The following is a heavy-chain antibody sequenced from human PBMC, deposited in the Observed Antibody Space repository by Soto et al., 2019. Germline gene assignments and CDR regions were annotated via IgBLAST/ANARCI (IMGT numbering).Heavy chain of an antibody. J-gene: IGHJ4*02. CDR2: IYYSGST. CDR3: ARGGIAAAGTLWDLFDY. Sequence: SETLSLTCTVSGGSISSYYWSWIRQPPGKGLEWIGYIYYSGSTNYNPSLKSRVTISVDTSKNQFSLKLSSVTAADTAVYYCARGGIAAAGTLWDLFDYWGQGTLVTVSS. CDR1: GGSISSYY. V-gene: IGHV4-59*01. D-gene: IGHD6-13*01.